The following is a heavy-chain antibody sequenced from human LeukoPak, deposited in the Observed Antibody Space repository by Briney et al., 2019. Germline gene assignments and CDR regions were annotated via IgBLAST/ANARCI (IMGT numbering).Heavy chain of an antibody. V-gene: IGHV4-59*12. CDR3: ARELRYDNSDSGAF. J-gene: IGHJ3*01. CDR1: GASISSWY. D-gene: IGHD3-22*01. Sequence: PSETLSLTCTVSGASISSWYWSWIRQPPGKGLEWIGYIYGSGNTNYNPSLKSRVTMSIDTSKNQFSLKLTSVTAADTALYYCARELRYDNSDSGAFWGQGTVVTVSS. CDR2: IYGSGNT.